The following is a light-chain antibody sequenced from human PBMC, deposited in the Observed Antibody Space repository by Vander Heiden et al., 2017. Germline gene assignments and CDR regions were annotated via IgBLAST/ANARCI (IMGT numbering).Light chain of an antibody. V-gene: IGKV2-28*01. CDR1: KSLLHSNGYNY. Sequence: DIVLTQSPLSLPVTPGEPASIPCRSSKSLLHSNGYNYLDWYLQKPGQSPQLLIYLGSNRASGVPDRFSGSGSGTDFTLKSSRVEAEDVGVYYCMQDLQKDTFGHGTKVDIK. CDR2: LGS. CDR3: MQDLQKDT. J-gene: IGKJ3*01.